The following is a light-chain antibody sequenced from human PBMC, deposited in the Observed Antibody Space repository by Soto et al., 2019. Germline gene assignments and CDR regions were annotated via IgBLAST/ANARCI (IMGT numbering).Light chain of an antibody. CDR1: QSLPSTW. CDR2: KGS. CDR3: QQDAARSPWT. Sequence: DVQMTQSPSTLSASVGDKVTITCRASQSLPSTWLAWFQQRPGKAPNVLIYKGSALASGVSSRFSGSGSGTECTLTSSSLQPDDFATHVGQQDAARSPWTLGQGTRV. V-gene: IGKV1-5*03. J-gene: IGKJ1*01.